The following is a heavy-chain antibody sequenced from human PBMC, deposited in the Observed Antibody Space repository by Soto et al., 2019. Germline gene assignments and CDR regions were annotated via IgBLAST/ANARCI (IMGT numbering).Heavy chain of an antibody. D-gene: IGHD6-19*01. V-gene: IGHV3-7*01. Sequence: GGVLSLYFAACGITFRNYWLTWVRQTPGKGLEWVANINQGGSDKYYVDSVKGRFTISRDNAKNSLYLQMNSLRVEDTAVYYSTRKAGSSGWYGWGYWGQGTLVTVS. CDR2: INQGGSDK. J-gene: IGHJ4*02. CDR3: TRKAGSSGWYGWGY. CDR1: GITFRNYW.